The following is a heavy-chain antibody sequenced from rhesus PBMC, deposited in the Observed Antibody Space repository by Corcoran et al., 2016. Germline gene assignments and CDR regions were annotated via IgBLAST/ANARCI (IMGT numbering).Heavy chain of an antibody. Sequence: QLQLQESGPGLVKPSETLTLTCIVSGGSIINRHWTWLRPTPGKVLEWIGRIGGTGGDTVYHYLLRSRVTISRDTSKNQFSLKLSSVTAADTAVYYCGRGYTWEYDLDYWGQGVLVTVSS. D-gene: IGHD1-44*01. CDR3: GRGYTWEYDLDY. CDR1: GGSIINRH. CDR2: IGGTGGDT. J-gene: IGHJ4*01. V-gene: IGHV4-173*01.